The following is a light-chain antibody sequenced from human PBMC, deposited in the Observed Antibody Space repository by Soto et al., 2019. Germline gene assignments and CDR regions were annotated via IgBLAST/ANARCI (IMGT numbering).Light chain of an antibody. Sequence: EIVLTQTPGTLPFSPGARAALSWSASQIVYGRQLAWYQHKPGQAPRLLIYDTSARAAGIPARFSGSGSATDFTLTISRLEPEDFAMYYCQVYNSSPWTFGQGTRLEIK. J-gene: IGKJ5*01. CDR1: QIVYGRQ. V-gene: IGKV3-20*01. CDR3: QVYNSSPWT. CDR2: DTS.